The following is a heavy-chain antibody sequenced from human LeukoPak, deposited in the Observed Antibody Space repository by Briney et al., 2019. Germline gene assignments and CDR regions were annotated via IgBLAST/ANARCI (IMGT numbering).Heavy chain of an antibody. V-gene: IGHV4-31*03. Sequence: SQTLSLTCTVSGGSISSGGYYWSWIRQHPGKGLEWIGYIYYSGSTYYNPSLKSRVTISVDTSKNQFSLKLSSVTAADTAVYYCARDSGPTYYYDSSGPLDAFDIWGQGTMVTVSS. D-gene: IGHD3-22*01. J-gene: IGHJ3*02. CDR3: ARDSGPTYYYDSSGPLDAFDI. CDR1: GGSISSGGYY. CDR2: IYYSGST.